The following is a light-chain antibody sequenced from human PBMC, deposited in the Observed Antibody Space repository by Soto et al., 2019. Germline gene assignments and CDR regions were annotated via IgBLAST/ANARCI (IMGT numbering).Light chain of an antibody. V-gene: IGKV3-20*01. J-gene: IGKJ4*01. CDR2: GAS. CDR1: QSVSSSY. CDR3: QQYDNSPLN. Sequence: IVLTHSPGTLSLSPWERAALSCRSSQSVSSSYLAWYQQKPGQAPRLLIYGASNRATGIPDRFSGSGSGTDFTLTISRLEPEDFAVYYCQQYDNSPLNFGGGTKVDIK.